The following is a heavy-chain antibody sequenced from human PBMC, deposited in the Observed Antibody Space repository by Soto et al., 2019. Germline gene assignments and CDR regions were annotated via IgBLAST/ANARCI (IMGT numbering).Heavy chain of an antibody. CDR1: DDSISSGDFY. CDR3: ARSTLVSCGGSSCPRERQVLIPFDY. D-gene: IGHD2-2*01. V-gene: IGHV4-30-4*01. CDR2: IYYSGYT. J-gene: IGHJ4*02. Sequence: QVKLLESGPGLVKPSQTLSLTCRVSDDSISSGDFYWNWVRQPPGKGLEWIGYIYYSGYTYQNPSLENRFILSIDPSRNQVSLRLNSVTAADTAVYYCARSTLVSCGGSSCPRERQVLIPFDYWGQGILVTVSS.